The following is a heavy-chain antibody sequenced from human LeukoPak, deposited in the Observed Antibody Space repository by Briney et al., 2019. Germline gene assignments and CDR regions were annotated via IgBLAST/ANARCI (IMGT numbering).Heavy chain of an antibody. CDR2: INTNTGNP. CDR1: GYTFTTYA. Sequence: ASVKVSCKASGYTFTTYAVSWVRQAPGQGLDWMGWINTNTGNPTYAQGFTGRFVFSLDTSVSTAYLQISSLKAEDTAVYYCARDLGITMVRGVMVFADYWGQGTLVTVSS. V-gene: IGHV7-4-1*02. J-gene: IGHJ4*02. CDR3: ARDLGITMVRGVMVFADY. D-gene: IGHD3-10*01.